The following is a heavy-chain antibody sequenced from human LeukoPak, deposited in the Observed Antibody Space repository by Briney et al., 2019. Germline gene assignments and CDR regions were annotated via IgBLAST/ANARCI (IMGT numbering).Heavy chain of an antibody. D-gene: IGHD2-2*01. CDR3: AKDKLPTAMFSYVS. V-gene: IGHV3-23*01. J-gene: IGHJ5*02. CDR2: ITYSGDNT. Sequence: GGSLRLSCAASGFTVGSHAMTWVRQAPGKGLEGVSGITYSGDNTYYAGSVKGRFTISRDNSRNTLFLQMDSLKAEDTAVYYCAKDKLPTAMFSYVSWRQGTLVTVSS. CDR1: GFTVGSHA.